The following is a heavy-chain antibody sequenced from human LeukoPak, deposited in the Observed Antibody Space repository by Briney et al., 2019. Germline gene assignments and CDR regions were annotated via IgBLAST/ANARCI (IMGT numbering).Heavy chain of an antibody. Sequence: SETLSLTCTVSSGSISTHYWSWIRQPPGKGLEWIGHIYYTGSTTYNPSLKSRVTISLDTSKNQFSLKLSSVTAADTAVYYCARVPGYYDSSHAFDIWGQGTMVTVSS. J-gene: IGHJ3*02. D-gene: IGHD3-22*01. CDR1: SGSISTHY. CDR2: IYYTGST. V-gene: IGHV4-59*08. CDR3: ARVPGYYDSSHAFDI.